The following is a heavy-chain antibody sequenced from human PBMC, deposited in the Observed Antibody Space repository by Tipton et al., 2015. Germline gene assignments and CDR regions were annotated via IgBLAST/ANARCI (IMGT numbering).Heavy chain of an antibody. CDR3: ARGHYVSGWYSHYFDL. D-gene: IGHD6-19*01. J-gene: IGHJ2*01. CDR1: GGSISNYY. CDR2: ISYSGSP. V-gene: IGHV4-59*12. Sequence: TLSLTCTVSGGSISNYYWNWIRQPPGKGLKWIGYISYSGSPNYTPSLRSRVTISVDASKNQFSLQLSSITAADTAVYYCARGHYVSGWYSHYFDLWGRGSLVTVSS.